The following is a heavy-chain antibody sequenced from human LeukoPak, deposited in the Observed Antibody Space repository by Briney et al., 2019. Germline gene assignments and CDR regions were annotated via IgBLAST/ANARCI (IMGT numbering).Heavy chain of an antibody. Sequence: GGSLRLSCAASGFTFSSYSMNWVRQAPGKGLEWVSYISSSSSTIYYADSVKGRFTISRDNAKNSLYLQMNSLRAEDTAVYYCAREPEYYWFDPWGQGTLVTVSS. D-gene: IGHD2/OR15-2a*01. V-gene: IGHV3-48*01. CDR2: ISSSSSTI. CDR1: GFTFSSYS. J-gene: IGHJ5*02. CDR3: AREPEYYWFDP.